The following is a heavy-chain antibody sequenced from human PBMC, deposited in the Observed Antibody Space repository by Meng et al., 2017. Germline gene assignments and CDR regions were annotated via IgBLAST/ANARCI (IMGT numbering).Heavy chain of an antibody. Sequence: GESLKISCAASGFTFSSYAMHWVRQAPGKGLEWVAVISYDGSNKYYADSVKGRFTISRDNSKNTLYLQMHSLRAEDTAVYYCARDKGATTVVMWGYFDYWGQGTLVTVSS. CDR2: ISYDGSNK. V-gene: IGHV3-30*04. J-gene: IGHJ4*02. CDR1: GFTFSSYA. D-gene: IGHD4-23*01. CDR3: ARDKGATTVVMWGYFDY.